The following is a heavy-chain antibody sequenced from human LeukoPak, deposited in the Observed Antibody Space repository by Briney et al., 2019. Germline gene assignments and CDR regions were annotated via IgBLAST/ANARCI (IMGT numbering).Heavy chain of an antibody. Sequence: PSETLSLTCTVSGGSISSGDYYWSWIRQPPGKGLEWIGYIYYSGSTYYNPSLKSRVTISVDTSKNQFSLKLSSATAADTAVYYCGTGPIDTAMADYYYYGMDVWSKGTTVTVSS. V-gene: IGHV4-30-4*01. J-gene: IGHJ6*04. D-gene: IGHD5-18*01. CDR3: GTGPIDTAMADYYYYGMDV. CDR1: GGSISSGDYY. CDR2: IYYSGST.